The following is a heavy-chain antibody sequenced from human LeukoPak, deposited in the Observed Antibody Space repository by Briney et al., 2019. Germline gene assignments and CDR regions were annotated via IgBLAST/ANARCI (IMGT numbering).Heavy chain of an antibody. V-gene: IGHV3-23*01. CDR1: GFTFSSYA. J-gene: IGHJ4*02. D-gene: IGHD4-23*01. Sequence: GGSLRLSCAASGFTFSSYAMSWVRQAPGKGLEWVSTISGSGGSPYYAASVKGRFTISRDNSKNTLYLQMNSSIAEETAVYYCAKDGHGGQTGLFDYWGQGTLVTVSS. CDR2: ISGSGGSP. CDR3: AKDGHGGQTGLFDY.